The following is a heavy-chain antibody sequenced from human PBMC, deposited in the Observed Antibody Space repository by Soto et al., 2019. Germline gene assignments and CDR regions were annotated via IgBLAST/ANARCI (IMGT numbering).Heavy chain of an antibody. CDR1: GFTFSSYA. J-gene: IGHJ4*02. CDR2: ISGSGGST. V-gene: IGHV3-23*01. Sequence: PGGSLRLSCAASGFTFSSYAMSWVRQAPGKGLEWVSAISGSGGSTYYAYSVKGRFTISRDNSKNTLYLQMNSLRAEDTAVYYCAKEPRITMIVVVITHFDYWGQGTLVTVSS. CDR3: AKEPRITMIVVVITHFDY. D-gene: IGHD3-22*01.